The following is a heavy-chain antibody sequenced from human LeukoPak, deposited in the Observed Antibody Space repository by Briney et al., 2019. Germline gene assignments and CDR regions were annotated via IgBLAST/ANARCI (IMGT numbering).Heavy chain of an antibody. CDR3: ARVPDLFCGGDCYFPA. D-gene: IGHD2-21*02. V-gene: IGHV3-21*01. CDR2: ISSSSSYI. CDR1: GFTFSSYS. J-gene: IGHJ5*02. Sequence: GGSLRLSCAASGFTFSSYSMNWVRQAPGKGLEWVSSISSSSSYIYYADSVKGRFTISRDNAKNSLYLQMNSLRAEDTAVYYCARVPDLFCGGDCYFPAWGQEPLVTVSS.